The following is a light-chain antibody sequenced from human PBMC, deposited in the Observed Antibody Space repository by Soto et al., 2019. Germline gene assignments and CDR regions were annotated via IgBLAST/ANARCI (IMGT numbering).Light chain of an antibody. CDR1: SSDVGSYNL. Sequence: QSALTQPASVSGSLGQSITISCTGTSSDVGSYNLVSWYQQHPGKAPKLMIYEGSKRPSGVSNRFSGSKSGNTASLTISGLQAGDEADYYCCSYAGSSTLVFGGGTKVTVL. CDR3: CSYAGSSTLV. V-gene: IGLV2-23*01. CDR2: EGS. J-gene: IGLJ2*01.